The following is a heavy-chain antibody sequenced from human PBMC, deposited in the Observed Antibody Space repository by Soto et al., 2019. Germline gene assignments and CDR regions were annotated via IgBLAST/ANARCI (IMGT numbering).Heavy chain of an antibody. Sequence: QVQLVQSGAEVKKPGASVKVSCKASGYTCTSYYMHWVRQAPRQGLEWMGIINPSGGSTSYAQKFQCRVTMNRDTTTSTFYMELSSLRCEYTDVYYCAREGLGWEPVDFWGQGTLVTVSS. J-gene: IGHJ4*02. V-gene: IGHV1-46*01. D-gene: IGHD1-26*01. CDR1: GYTCTSYY. CDR2: INPSGGST. CDR3: AREGLGWEPVDF.